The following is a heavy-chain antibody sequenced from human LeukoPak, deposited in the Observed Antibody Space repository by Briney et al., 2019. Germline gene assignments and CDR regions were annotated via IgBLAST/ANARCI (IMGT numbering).Heavy chain of an antibody. D-gene: IGHD1-1*01. Sequence: SETLSLTCTVSGGSISSYYWSWIRQPAGKGLEWIGRIYTSGSTNYNPSLKSRVTMSVDTSKNQFSLKLSSVTAADTAVYYCARVRYNWNDGFGWFDPWGQGTLVTVSS. J-gene: IGHJ5*02. V-gene: IGHV4-4*07. CDR3: ARVRYNWNDGFGWFDP. CDR1: GGSISSYY. CDR2: IYTSGST.